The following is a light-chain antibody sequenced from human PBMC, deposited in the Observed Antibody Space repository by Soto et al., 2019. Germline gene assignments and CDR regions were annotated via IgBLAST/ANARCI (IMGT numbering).Light chain of an antibody. CDR1: QSLTDN. Sequence: IVMTQSPDTLAVSPGETVTLSCRASQSLTDNLAWYQQKPGQPPRLLIFRASTRASGIPARFSGGGSGTEFTLTISRLEPEDFAVYYCQQFSSYPLTFGGGTKVEIK. V-gene: IGKV3-15*01. J-gene: IGKJ4*01. CDR2: RAS. CDR3: QQFSSYPLT.